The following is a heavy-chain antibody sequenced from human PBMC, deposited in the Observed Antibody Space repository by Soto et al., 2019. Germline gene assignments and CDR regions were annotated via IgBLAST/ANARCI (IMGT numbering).Heavy chain of an antibody. CDR3: ARVGMGIAARPQENWFDP. D-gene: IGHD6-6*01. CDR1: GGSFSGYY. V-gene: IGHV4-34*01. Sequence: SETLSLTCAVYGGSFSGYYWSWIRQPPGKGLEWIGEINHSGSTNYNPSLKSRVTISVDTSKNQFSLKLSSVTAADTAVYYCARVGMGIAARPQENWFDPWGQGTLVTVSS. J-gene: IGHJ5*02. CDR2: INHSGST.